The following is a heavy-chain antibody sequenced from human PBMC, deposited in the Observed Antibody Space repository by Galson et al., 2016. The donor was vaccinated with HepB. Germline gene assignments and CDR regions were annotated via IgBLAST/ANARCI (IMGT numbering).Heavy chain of an antibody. CDR1: GGSISANW. CDR2: IYRTGST. V-gene: IGHV4-4*02. J-gene: IGHJ4*02. D-gene: IGHD2-8*01. CDR3: ARHITVSGTRGFDY. Sequence: SETLSLTCTVSGGSISANWWSWVRRPPAKGLEWIGEIYRTGSTYYNPSLNSRVSISIDESKNQLSLRLTSVTAADTAVYYCARHITVSGTRGFDYWGQGILVTVSS.